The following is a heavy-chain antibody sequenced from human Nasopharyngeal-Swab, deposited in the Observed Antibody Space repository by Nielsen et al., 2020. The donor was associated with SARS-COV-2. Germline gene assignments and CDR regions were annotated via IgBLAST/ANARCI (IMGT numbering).Heavy chain of an antibody. Sequence: GGSLRLSCAASGFTFSSNSLNWFRKAPGKGLKWVSSISSSSSYIYYADSVKGRFTISRDNAKNSLYLQMNSLRAEDTAVYYCARGGYGDLLFLFDYWGQGTLVTVSS. D-gene: IGHD4-17*01. J-gene: IGHJ4*02. V-gene: IGHV3-21*01. CDR2: ISSSSSYI. CDR1: GFTFSSNS. CDR3: ARGGYGDLLFLFDY.